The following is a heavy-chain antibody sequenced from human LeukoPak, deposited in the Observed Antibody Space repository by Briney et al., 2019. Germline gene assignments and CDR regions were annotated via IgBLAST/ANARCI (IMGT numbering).Heavy chain of an antibody. Sequence: HRASVKVSCKASGGTFSSYAISWVRQAPGQGLEWMGGIIPIFGTANYAQKFQGRVTITADESTSTAYMELSSLRSEDTAVYYCASEPRITMVRGVIQYRDPQPFDYWGQGTLVTVSS. J-gene: IGHJ4*02. CDR1: GGTFSSYA. V-gene: IGHV1-69*01. CDR3: ASEPRITMVRGVIQYRDPQPFDY. D-gene: IGHD3-10*01. CDR2: IIPIFGTA.